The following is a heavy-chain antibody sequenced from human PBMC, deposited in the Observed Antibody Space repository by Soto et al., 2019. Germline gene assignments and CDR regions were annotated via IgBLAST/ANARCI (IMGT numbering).Heavy chain of an antibody. Sequence: PSETMSLTCTVSGDSISRSSYYWGWIRQPPGKGLEWIGSLYYSGSTYYNPSLKSRVTISVDTSKNQFSLKLSSVTATDTAVYYCARRGSSWAYLEYWGQGTLVTVSS. V-gene: IGHV4-39*01. CDR1: GDSISRSSYY. D-gene: IGHD6-13*01. CDR2: LYYSGST. CDR3: ARRGSSWAYLEY. J-gene: IGHJ4*02.